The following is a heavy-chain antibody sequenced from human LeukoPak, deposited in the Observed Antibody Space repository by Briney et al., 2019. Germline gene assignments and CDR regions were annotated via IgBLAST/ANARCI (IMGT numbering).Heavy chain of an antibody. CDR3: ARASIAVARPLDY. Sequence: PGGSLRLSCAASGFTVSSNYMSWVRQAPGKGLEWVSVIYSGGSTYYADSVKGRFTISRDNSKNTLYLQMNSLRAEDTAVYYCARASIAVARPLDYWGQGTLVTVSS. D-gene: IGHD6-19*01. CDR2: IYSGGST. V-gene: IGHV3-53*01. CDR1: GFTVSSNY. J-gene: IGHJ4*02.